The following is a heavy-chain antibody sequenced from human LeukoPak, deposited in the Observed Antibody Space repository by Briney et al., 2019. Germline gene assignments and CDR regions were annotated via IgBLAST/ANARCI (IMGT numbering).Heavy chain of an antibody. J-gene: IGHJ6*02. V-gene: IGHV3-30-3*01. Sequence: PGGSLRLSCAASGFTFSSYAMHWVRQAPGKGLEWVAVISYDGSNKYYADSVKGRFTISRDNSKNTLYLQMNSLRAEDTAVYYCAREESSGWYMAHYYYYYGMDVWGQGTTVTASS. CDR1: GFTFSSYA. D-gene: IGHD6-19*01. CDR3: AREESSGWYMAHYYYYYGMDV. CDR2: ISYDGSNK.